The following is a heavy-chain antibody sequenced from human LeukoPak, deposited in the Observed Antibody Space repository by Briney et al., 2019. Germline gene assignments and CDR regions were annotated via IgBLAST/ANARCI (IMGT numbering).Heavy chain of an antibody. Sequence: GGSLRLSCAGSGFTFRSYSMNWVRQAPGKGLECVSYISSTSSTIYYADSVKGRFTISRDNAKDSLYLQMNSLRAEDTAVYYCARGGKTWAVSDYWGQGTLVTVSS. CDR1: GFTFRSYS. CDR3: ARGGKTWAVSDY. CDR2: ISSTSSTI. D-gene: IGHD3-10*01. V-gene: IGHV3-48*04. J-gene: IGHJ4*02.